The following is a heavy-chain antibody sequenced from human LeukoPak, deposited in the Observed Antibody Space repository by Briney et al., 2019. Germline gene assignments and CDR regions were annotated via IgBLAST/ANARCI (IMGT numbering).Heavy chain of an antibody. CDR3: ASFWKQQLVLGHWWTFDY. V-gene: IGHV3-7*01. J-gene: IGHJ4*02. D-gene: IGHD6-13*01. Sequence: PGGSLRLSCAASGFAFGTYAMSWVRQAPGKGLEWVANIKQDGSEKYYVDSVKGRFTISRDNAKNPLYLQMNSLRAEDTAVYYCASFWKQQLVLGHWWTFDYWGQGTLVTVSS. CDR2: IKQDGSEK. CDR1: GFAFGTYA.